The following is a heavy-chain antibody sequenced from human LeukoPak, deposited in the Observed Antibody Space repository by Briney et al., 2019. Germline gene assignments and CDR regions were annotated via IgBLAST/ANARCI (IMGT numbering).Heavy chain of an antibody. J-gene: IGHJ4*02. D-gene: IGHD3-3*01. V-gene: IGHV4-59*01. Sequence: SETLSLTCTVTGGSMSDYKWSWIRQSPGKGLEWIGYIYHSGTTNYNPSLKSRVAISIDTTKNQFSLNLSSVTPADTAVYYCARFWSAFDYWGQGALATVSS. CDR1: GGSMSDYK. CDR3: ARFWSAFDY. CDR2: IYHSGTT.